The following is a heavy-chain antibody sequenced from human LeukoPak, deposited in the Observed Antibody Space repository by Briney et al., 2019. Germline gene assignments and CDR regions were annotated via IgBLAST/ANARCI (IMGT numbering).Heavy chain of an antibody. J-gene: IGHJ3*01. CDR2: TRGGGSGT. CDR1: GFTFSSYA. CDR3: AKDPGLDAFDV. V-gene: IGHV3-23*01. Sequence: GGSLRLSCAASGFTFSSYAMSWVRQAPGKGLEWVSATRGGGSGTHYADSVKGRFTISRDSSNNTLSLQMNSLRAEDTAVYFCAKDPGLDAFDVWGQGTMVTVSS. D-gene: IGHD3-22*01.